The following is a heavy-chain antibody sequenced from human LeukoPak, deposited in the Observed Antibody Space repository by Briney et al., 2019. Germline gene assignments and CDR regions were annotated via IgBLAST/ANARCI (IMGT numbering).Heavy chain of an antibody. CDR1: GGSISSSSYY. Sequence: PSETLSLTCTVSGGSISSSSYYWGWICQPPGKGLEWIGSIYYSGSTYYNPSLKSRVTISVDTSKNQFSLKLSSVTAADTAVYYCARQDYDSSGYFQFDYWGQGTLVTVSS. CDR3: ARQDYDSSGYFQFDY. D-gene: IGHD3-22*01. V-gene: IGHV4-39*01. J-gene: IGHJ4*02. CDR2: IYYSGST.